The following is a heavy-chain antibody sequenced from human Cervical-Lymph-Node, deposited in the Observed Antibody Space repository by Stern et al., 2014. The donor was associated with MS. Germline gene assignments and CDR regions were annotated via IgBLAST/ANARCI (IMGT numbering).Heavy chain of an antibody. CDR3: TRLNYYDSSGSSYYYYGLDV. CDR1: GFTFRHAW. D-gene: IGHD3-22*01. Sequence: EVHLVESGGGLVKPGGSLRLSCAASGFTFRHAWMSWVRQAPGKGLEWVGRIKSKTDGGTIDYAAPVKGRFTISRDDSKNTLFLQMNSLRTEDTAVYYCTRLNYYDSSGSSYYYYGLDVWGQGTTVTISS. J-gene: IGHJ6*02. CDR2: IKSKTDGGTI. V-gene: IGHV3-15*01.